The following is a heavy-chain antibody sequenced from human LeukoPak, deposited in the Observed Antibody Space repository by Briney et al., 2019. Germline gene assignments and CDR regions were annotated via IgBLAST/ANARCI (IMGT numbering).Heavy chain of an antibody. D-gene: IGHD6-19*01. CDR3: ARDPYSSGWYKDAFDI. Sequence: GGSLRLSCAASGFTFSSYSMNWVRQAPGKGLEWVSFISSSSTYIYYADSVKGRFTISRDNAKNSLYLQMNSLRAEDTAVYYCARDPYSSGWYKDAFDIWGQGTMVTVSS. V-gene: IGHV3-21*01. CDR1: GFTFSSYS. CDR2: ISSSSTYI. J-gene: IGHJ3*02.